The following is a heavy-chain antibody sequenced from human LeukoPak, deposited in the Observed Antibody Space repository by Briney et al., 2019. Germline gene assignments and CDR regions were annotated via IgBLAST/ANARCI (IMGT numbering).Heavy chain of an antibody. CDR1: GFTFSTDW. CDR2: IKGDESAK. J-gene: IGHJ4*02. D-gene: IGHD1-26*01. Sequence: GGSLRLSCAASGFTFSTDWMAWVRQAPGKGLEWVANIKGDESAKHQADSVKGRFTIFRDNAQRSVYLQMSSLRGEDTAVYYCARDVGGSLDYWGQGTLVTVSS. CDR3: ARDVGGSLDY. V-gene: IGHV3-7*01.